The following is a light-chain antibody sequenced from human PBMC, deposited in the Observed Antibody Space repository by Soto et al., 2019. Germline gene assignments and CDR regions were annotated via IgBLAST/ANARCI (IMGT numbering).Light chain of an antibody. Sequence: QSVLTQPPSASATPGQKVTISCSGSSSNIGSNNVNWYQQVPGTAPKLLISSNNQRPSGVPARFSGSKSGTSASLAISGLQSDDEADYYCAAWDGSLNGYVFGTGTKVTVL. J-gene: IGLJ1*01. CDR1: SSNIGSNN. CDR2: SNN. V-gene: IGLV1-44*01. CDR3: AAWDGSLNGYV.